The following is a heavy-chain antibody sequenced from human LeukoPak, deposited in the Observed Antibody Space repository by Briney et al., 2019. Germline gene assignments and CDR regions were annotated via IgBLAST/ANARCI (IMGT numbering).Heavy chain of an antibody. CDR1: GGSFSGYY. CDR3: SAYVGY. J-gene: IGHJ4*02. CDR2: INHSGSI. Sequence: SETLSLTCAVYGGSFSGYYWSWIRQPPGKGLEWIGEINHSGSINYNPSLKSRVTISVDTSKNQFSLKLSSVTAADTAVYYCSAYVGYWGQGTLVTVSS. V-gene: IGHV4-34*01. D-gene: IGHD5-12*01.